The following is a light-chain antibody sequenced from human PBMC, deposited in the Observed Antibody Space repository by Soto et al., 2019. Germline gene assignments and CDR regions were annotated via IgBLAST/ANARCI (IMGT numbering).Light chain of an antibody. CDR2: DAS. J-gene: IGKJ4*01. V-gene: IGKV3-20*01. Sequence: IVMTQSPCTLSLSPGERATLSCRASQSVSSNYLAWYQQKPGQTPRVLIFDASIRATGIPDRFSGSGSGTDFTLTISRLEPEDSAVYYCQQYDSSPLTFGGGTKV. CDR3: QQYDSSPLT. CDR1: QSVSSNY.